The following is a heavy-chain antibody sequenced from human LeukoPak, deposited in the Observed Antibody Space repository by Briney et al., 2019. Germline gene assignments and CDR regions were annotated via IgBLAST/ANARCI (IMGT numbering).Heavy chain of an antibody. Sequence: GGSLRVSCAASGFTFNDYYMSWIRQAPGKGLEWVSYISSSGSTIYYADSVKGRFTISRDNAKNSLYLQMNSLRAEDTAVYYCAREDGSGSYYNWFDPWGQGTLVTVSS. J-gene: IGHJ5*02. D-gene: IGHD3-10*01. CDR3: AREDGSGSYYNWFDP. V-gene: IGHV3-11*01. CDR2: ISSSGSTI. CDR1: GFTFNDYY.